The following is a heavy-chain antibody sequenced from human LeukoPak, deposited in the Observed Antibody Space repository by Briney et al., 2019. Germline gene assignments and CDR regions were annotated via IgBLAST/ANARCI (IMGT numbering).Heavy chain of an antibody. V-gene: IGHV3-15*01. CDR1: GFTFSNAW. D-gene: IGHD2-2*02. CDR2: IKSKTDGGTT. CDR3: TTVPGVVPAAIRYWYFDY. Sequence: GGSLRLSCAASGFTFSNAWMSWVRQAPGKGLEWVGRIKSKTDGGTTDYAAPVKGRFTISRADSKNTLYLQMNSPKTEDTAVYYCTTVPGVVPAAIRYWYFDYWGQGNLVTVSS. J-gene: IGHJ4*02.